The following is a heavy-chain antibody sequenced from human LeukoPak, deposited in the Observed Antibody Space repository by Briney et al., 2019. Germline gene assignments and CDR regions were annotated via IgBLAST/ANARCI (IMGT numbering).Heavy chain of an antibody. CDR1: GFTFSSYW. D-gene: IGHD3-3*01. Sequence: QPGGSLRLSCAASGFTFSSYWMHWVRQAPGKGLEWVSAISGSGGSTYYADSVKGRFTISRDNSKNTLYLQMNSLRAEDTDVYYCAKDLSVSYGIVLRFLEWSDGGQGTLVTVSS. CDR3: AKDLSVSYGIVLRFLEWSD. CDR2: ISGSGGST. J-gene: IGHJ4*02. V-gene: IGHV3-23*01.